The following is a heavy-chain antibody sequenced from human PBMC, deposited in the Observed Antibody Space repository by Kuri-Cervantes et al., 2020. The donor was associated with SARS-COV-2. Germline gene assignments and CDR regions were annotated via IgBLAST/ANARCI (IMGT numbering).Heavy chain of an antibody. J-gene: IGHJ6*03. D-gene: IGHD3-3*01. Sequence: SQTLSLTCAVSGGSISSGGYSWSWIRQPPGKGLEWIGYIYHSGSTYYNPSLKSRVTISVDRSKNQFSLKLSSVTAADTAVYYCARVFLGYFEGFGVVPTAPDHYMDVWGKGTTVTVSS. CDR2: IYHSGST. CDR1: GGSISSGGYS. CDR3: ARVFLGYFEGFGVVPTAPDHYMDV. V-gene: IGHV4-30-2*01.